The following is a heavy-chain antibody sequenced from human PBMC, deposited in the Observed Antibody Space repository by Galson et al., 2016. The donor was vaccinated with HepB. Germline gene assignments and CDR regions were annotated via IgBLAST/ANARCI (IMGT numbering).Heavy chain of an antibody. J-gene: IGHJ4*02. CDR2: ISGSGVIT. CDR3: AKGGIVVPAPPGY. D-gene: IGHD3-22*01. CDR1: GFGFINYA. V-gene: IGHV3-23*01. Sequence: SLRLSCAASGFGFINYAMSWVRQAPGKGLEWVSTISGSGVITYYADSVKGRFTISRDDSKNTLYLQMHRLRAEDTAIYYCAKGGIVVPAPPGYWGQGTLVAVSS.